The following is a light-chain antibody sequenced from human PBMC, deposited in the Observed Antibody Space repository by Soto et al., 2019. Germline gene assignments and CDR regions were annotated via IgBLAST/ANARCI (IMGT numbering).Light chain of an antibody. J-gene: IGLJ2*01. Sequence: SYDLTQPPSVSVSPGQTASITCSGDKLGDKYVCWYQQKPGQSPVLVMYEDNKRPSGIPERFSGSNSGNTATLTISGTQAMDEADYYCQAWDRRTVVFGGGTKLTVL. CDR3: QAWDRRTVV. CDR2: EDN. V-gene: IGLV3-1*01. CDR1: KLGDKY.